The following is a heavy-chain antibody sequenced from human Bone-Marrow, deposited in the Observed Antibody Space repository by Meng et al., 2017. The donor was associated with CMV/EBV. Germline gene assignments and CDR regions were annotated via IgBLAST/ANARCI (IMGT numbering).Heavy chain of an antibody. D-gene: IGHD1-26*01. CDR1: GFTVSSNY. CDR3: ARGGWELKPFDY. Sequence: GESLKISCAASGFTVSSNYMSWVRQAPGKGLEWVSSISYSSSYIYYADSMKGRLTISRDNANNSLYLHMNSLRAEDTAVYYCARGGWELKPFDYWGQGTLVTVSS. V-gene: IGHV3-21*06. CDR2: ISYSSSYI. J-gene: IGHJ4*02.